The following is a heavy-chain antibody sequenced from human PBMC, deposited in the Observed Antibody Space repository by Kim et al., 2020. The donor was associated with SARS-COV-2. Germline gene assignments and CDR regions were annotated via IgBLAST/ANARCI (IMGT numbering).Heavy chain of an antibody. CDR3: RGVPAAVYYYGMDV. J-gene: IGHJ6*02. V-gene: IGHV3-74*01. CDR1: GFTFSDYC. Sequence: GGSLRLSCAASGFTFSDYCMHWVRQAPGKGLVWVSRISNIESSTSYADSVKGRFTISRDNAKNTLYLQMNSLRAEDTAVYYCRGVPAAVYYYGMDVWGQGTTVTVSS. D-gene: IGHD2-2*01. CDR2: ISNIESST.